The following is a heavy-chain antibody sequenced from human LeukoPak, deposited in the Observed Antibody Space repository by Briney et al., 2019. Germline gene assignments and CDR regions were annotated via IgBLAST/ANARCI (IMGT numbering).Heavy chain of an antibody. CDR1: GFTVSSNY. J-gene: IGHJ4*02. CDR3: AKLVVVPAVYYFDY. V-gene: IGHV3-66*04. Sequence: GGSLRLSCAASGFTVSSNYMSWVRQAPGKGLEWVSVIYSGGSTYYADSVKGRFTISRDNSKNTLYLQMNSLRAEDTAVYYCAKLVVVPAVYYFDYWGQGTLVTVSS. D-gene: IGHD2-2*01. CDR2: IYSGGST.